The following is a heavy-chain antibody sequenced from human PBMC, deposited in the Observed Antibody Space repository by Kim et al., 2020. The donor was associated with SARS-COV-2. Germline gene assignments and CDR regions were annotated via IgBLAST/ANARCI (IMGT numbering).Heavy chain of an antibody. V-gene: IGHV4-39*01. CDR2: IYYSGST. D-gene: IGHD3-22*01. CDR3: ASGDYYDSKRGDFDI. J-gene: IGHJ3*02. CDR1: GGSISSSSYY. Sequence: SETLSLTCTFSGGSISSSSYYWGWIRQPPGTGLEWIGSIYYSGSTYYNPSLRSRVTISVDTSKNQFSLKLSSVTAADTAVYYCASGDYYDSKRGDFDIWGQRTIVTVSS.